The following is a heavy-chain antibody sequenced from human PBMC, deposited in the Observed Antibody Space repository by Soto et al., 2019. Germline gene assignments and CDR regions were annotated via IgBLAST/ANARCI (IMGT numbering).Heavy chain of an antibody. D-gene: IGHD3-22*01. CDR3: ASSGHYYDSSGFDY. J-gene: IGHJ4*02. V-gene: IGHV1-2*02. CDR2: INPNSGGT. CDR1: GYTFTGYY. Sequence: ASVKVSCKASGYTFTGYYMHWVRQAPRQGLEWMGWINPNSGGTNYAQKFQGRVTMTRDTSISTAYMELSRLRSDDTAVYYCASSGHYYDSSGFDYWGQGTLVTVSS.